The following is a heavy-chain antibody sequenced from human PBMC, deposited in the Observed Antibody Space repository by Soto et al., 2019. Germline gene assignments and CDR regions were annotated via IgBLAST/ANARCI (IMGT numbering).Heavy chain of an antibody. D-gene: IGHD4-17*01. Sequence: SVKVSCKASGYTFTSYGISWVRQAPGQGLEWMGWISAYNGNTNYAQKLQGRVTMTTDTSTSTAYMELRSLRSDDTAVYYCARGLYGGNFGNNWFDPWGQGTLVTVSS. CDR1: GYTFTSYG. V-gene: IGHV1-18*01. CDR2: ISAYNGNT. J-gene: IGHJ5*02. CDR3: ARGLYGGNFGNNWFDP.